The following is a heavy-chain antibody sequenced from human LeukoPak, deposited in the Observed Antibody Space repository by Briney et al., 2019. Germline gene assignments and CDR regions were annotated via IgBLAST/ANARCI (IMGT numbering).Heavy chain of an antibody. V-gene: IGHV4-39*01. CDR2: IYYSGST. CDR1: GGSISSSSYY. CDR3: ARGLQWPLMGAFDI. Sequence: PSETLSLTCTVSGGSISSSSYYWGWIRQPPGKGLEWIGSIYYSGSTYYNPSLKSRVTISVDTSKNQFSLKLSSVTAADTAVYYCARGLQWPLMGAFDIWGQGTMVTVSS. D-gene: IGHD6-19*01. J-gene: IGHJ3*02.